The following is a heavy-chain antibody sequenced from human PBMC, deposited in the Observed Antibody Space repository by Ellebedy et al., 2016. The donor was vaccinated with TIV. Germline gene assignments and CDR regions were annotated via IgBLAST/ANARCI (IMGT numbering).Heavy chain of an antibody. CDR2: IKQDGSIK. V-gene: IGHV3-7*01. CDR1: GFTFSSYW. J-gene: IGHJ3*02. D-gene: IGHD3-9*01. CDR3: ARVMRYDISDI. Sequence: GESLKISCAASGFTFSSYWMSWVRQAPGKGLEWVANIKQDGSIKYYADSVKGRFTISRDNAKNSLYLQMNSLRDEDTAVYYCARVMRYDISDIWGQGTVVTVSS.